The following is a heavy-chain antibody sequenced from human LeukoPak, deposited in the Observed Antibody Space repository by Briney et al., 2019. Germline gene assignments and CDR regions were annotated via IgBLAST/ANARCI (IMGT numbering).Heavy chain of an antibody. D-gene: IGHD5-18*01. CDR1: GFTFSSYA. J-gene: IGHJ6*02. Sequence: PGRSLRLSCAASGFTFSSYAMHWVRQAPGKGLEWVAVISYDGSNKYYADSVKGRFTISRDNSKNTLYLQMNSLRAEDTAVYYCARAGYSYGPEYYYYYYGMDVWGQGTTVTVSS. V-gene: IGHV3-30*14. CDR3: ARAGYSYGPEYYYYYYGMDV. CDR2: ISYDGSNK.